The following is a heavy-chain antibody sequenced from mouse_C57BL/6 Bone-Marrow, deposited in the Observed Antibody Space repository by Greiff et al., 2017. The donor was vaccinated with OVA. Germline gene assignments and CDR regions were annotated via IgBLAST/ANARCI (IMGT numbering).Heavy chain of an antibody. CDR3: ARIYEYERAMDY. D-gene: IGHD2-4*01. CDR1: GYTFTSYW. V-gene: IGHV1-64*01. J-gene: IGHJ4*01. Sequence: QVQLQQPGAELVKPGASVKLSCKASGYTFTSYWMHWVKQRPGQGLEWIGMIHPNSGSTNYNEKFKSKATLTVDKSSSTAYMQLSSLTSEDSSVYYCARIYEYERAMDYWGQGTSVTVSS. CDR2: IHPNSGST.